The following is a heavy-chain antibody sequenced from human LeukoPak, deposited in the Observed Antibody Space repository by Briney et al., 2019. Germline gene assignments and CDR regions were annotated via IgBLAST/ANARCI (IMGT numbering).Heavy chain of an antibody. V-gene: IGHV4-39*01. Sequence: PSETLSLTCTVSGGSISSTSYFWGWIRQPPGKGLEWIGSIYYSGSTNYNPSLKSPVTMSVDTPKNQFSLKLTSVTAADTAVYYCARTNYDILTGLRYFDYWGQGTLVTVSS. CDR2: IYYSGST. CDR3: ARTNYDILTGLRYFDY. D-gene: IGHD3-9*01. CDR1: GGSISSTSYF. J-gene: IGHJ4*02.